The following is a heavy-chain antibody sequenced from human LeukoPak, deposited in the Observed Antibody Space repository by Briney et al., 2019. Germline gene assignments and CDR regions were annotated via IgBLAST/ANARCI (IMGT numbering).Heavy chain of an antibody. CDR2: ISAYNGNT. CDR1: GYTFTSYG. J-gene: IGHJ4*02. D-gene: IGHD2/OR15-2a*01. Sequence: GASVKVSCKASGYTFTSYGITWVRQAPGQGLEWMGWISAYNGNTNYAQNLQDRVTMTTDTSTSTAYMELRSLRSDDTAVYYCARGRRIFWFDYWGQGTLVIVSS. CDR3: ARGRRIFWFDY. V-gene: IGHV1-18*01.